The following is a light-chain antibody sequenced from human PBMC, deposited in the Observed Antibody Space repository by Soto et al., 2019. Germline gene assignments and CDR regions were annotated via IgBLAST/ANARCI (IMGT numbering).Light chain of an antibody. V-gene: IGKV3-20*01. CDR2: GVS. CDR3: QHYGASPRT. J-gene: IGKJ1*01. Sequence: EIVLTQSPGTLSLFPGERATLSCRARQTITSTHLAWYQQKPGQAPRLLIYGVSNRASGFPDRFSGSGSGTDFTLTISGLEPDDFAVYYWQHYGASPRTFGQGTKVEI. CDR1: QTITSTH.